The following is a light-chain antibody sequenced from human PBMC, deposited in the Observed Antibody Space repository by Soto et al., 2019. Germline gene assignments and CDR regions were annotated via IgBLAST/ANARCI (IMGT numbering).Light chain of an antibody. J-gene: IGKJ2*01. V-gene: IGKV3-20*01. CDR1: QSVSSSS. CDR3: QQYGTSPYT. CDR2: HAS. Sequence: EIVLTQSPGTLSLSPGERATLSCRASQSVSSSSLAWYQQIPGQAPRLLIFHASSRATGIPDRFSGSGSGTDFTLTISRLEPEDFAVYYCQQYGTSPYTFGQGTKLEIK.